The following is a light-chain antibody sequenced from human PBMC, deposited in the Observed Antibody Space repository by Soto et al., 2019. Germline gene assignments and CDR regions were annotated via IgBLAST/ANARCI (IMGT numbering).Light chain of an antibody. CDR3: NSYTSTSTVV. J-gene: IGLJ1*01. Sequence: QSALTQPASVSGSPGQSITISCTGTSSDVGAYIYVSWYQQHPGEAPKLMIYDVSHRPSGVSNRFSGSKSGNTASLTISGLQAEDEADYYCNSYTSTSTVVFGTGTKVTVL. CDR2: DVS. V-gene: IGLV2-14*01. CDR1: SSDVGAYIY.